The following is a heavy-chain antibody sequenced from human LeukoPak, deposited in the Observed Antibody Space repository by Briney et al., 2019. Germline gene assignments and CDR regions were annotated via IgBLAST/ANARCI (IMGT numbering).Heavy chain of an antibody. CDR1: GFTFSSYV. V-gene: IGHV3-23*01. D-gene: IGHD4-17*01. Sequence: GGSLRLSCAASGFTFSSYVMNWVRQAPGKGLEWVSTISAGGDNTYYADSVKGRFTISRDNSQTTLYLQMNSLRAEDTAIYYCSRGDSEYGMDVWGQGTTVTVSS. CDR3: SRGDSEYGMDV. J-gene: IGHJ6*02. CDR2: ISAGGDNT.